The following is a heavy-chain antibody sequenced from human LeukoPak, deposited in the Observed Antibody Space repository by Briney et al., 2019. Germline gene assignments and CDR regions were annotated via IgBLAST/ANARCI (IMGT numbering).Heavy chain of an antibody. CDR3: ARGTYYDSSAYSGVRLFDY. CDR2: INPNSGRT. CDR1: GYTFTGYY. J-gene: IGHJ4*02. V-gene: IGHV1-2*02. D-gene: IGHD3-22*01. Sequence: ASVTVSCTASGYTFTGYYMHWVRQAPGQGLEWMGWINPNSGRTNYAQKFQGRVTMTGDTSISTAYMELTRLTSDDTAAYYCARGTYYDSSAYSGVRLFDYWGQGTLVTVSS.